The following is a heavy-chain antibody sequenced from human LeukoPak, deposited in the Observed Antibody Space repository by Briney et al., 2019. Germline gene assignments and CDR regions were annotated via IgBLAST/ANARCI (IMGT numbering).Heavy chain of an antibody. CDR1: GYTFTGYY. Sequence: ASVKVSCKASGYTFTGYYMHWVRQAPGQGLEWMGWINPNSGGTNYAQKFQGRGTMTRDTSISTAYMELSRLRSDDTAVYYCARDGYYYDSSGYYVAFDYWGQGTLVTVSS. V-gene: IGHV1-2*02. CDR2: INPNSGGT. CDR3: ARDGYYYDSSGYYVAFDY. J-gene: IGHJ4*02. D-gene: IGHD3-22*01.